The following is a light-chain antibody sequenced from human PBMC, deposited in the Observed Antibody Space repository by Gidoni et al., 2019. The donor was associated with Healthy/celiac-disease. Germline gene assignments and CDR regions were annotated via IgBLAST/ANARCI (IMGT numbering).Light chain of an antibody. CDR1: SSDVGGYNY. V-gene: IGLV2-14*01. CDR2: EVS. CDR3: SSYTSSSTVV. J-gene: IGLJ2*01. Sequence: QSALTHPPSVSGPPGQPITISCTGTSSDVGGYNYVSWYQQHPGKAPKLMIYEVSNRPSGVSNRFSGSKSGNTASLTISGLQAEDEADYYCSSYTSSSTVVFGGGTKLTVL.